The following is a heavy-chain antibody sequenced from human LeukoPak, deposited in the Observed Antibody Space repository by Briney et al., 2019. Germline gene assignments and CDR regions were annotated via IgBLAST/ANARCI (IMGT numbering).Heavy chain of an antibody. Sequence: GGSLRLSCAASRFTFSHYAMSWVRQTPGNGLEWVSGISGSGGTTYYADSVKGQFTISRDNSKNTLYLQMNSLRAEDTAVYYCARDRRSDSSGYYHFGFWGQGTLVTVSS. J-gene: IGHJ4*02. V-gene: IGHV3-23*01. CDR1: RFTFSHYA. D-gene: IGHD3-22*01. CDR3: ARDRRSDSSGYYHFGF. CDR2: ISGSGGTT.